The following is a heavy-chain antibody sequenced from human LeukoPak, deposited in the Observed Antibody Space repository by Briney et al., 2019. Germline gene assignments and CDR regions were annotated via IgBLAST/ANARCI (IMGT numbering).Heavy chain of an antibody. V-gene: IGHV1-2*02. Sequence: GASVKVSCKASGYTFTGYYMHWVRQAPGQGLEWMGWINPNSGGTNYAQKFQGRVTMTRDMSTSTVYMELSSLRSEDTAVYYCARGYSSSWYVSWGQGTLVTVSS. J-gene: IGHJ4*02. CDR3: ARGYSSSWYVS. CDR1: GYTFTGYY. D-gene: IGHD6-13*01. CDR2: INPNSGGT.